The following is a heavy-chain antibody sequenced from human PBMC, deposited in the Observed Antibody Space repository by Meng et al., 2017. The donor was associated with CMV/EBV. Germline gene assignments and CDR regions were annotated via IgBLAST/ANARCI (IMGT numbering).Heavy chain of an antibody. D-gene: IGHD2-2*01. J-gene: IGHJ5*02. V-gene: IGHV1-2*02. CDR1: GYTFTGYQ. CDR2: INPNTGGT. Sequence: ASVKVSCKASGYTFTGYQMHWVRQAPGQGLEWMGWINPNTGGTNYAQKFQGRVTMTRDTSISTACMELSRLRSEDTAVYYCARTVVVPAAPEGWFDPWGQGTLVTVSS. CDR3: ARTVVVPAAPEGWFDP.